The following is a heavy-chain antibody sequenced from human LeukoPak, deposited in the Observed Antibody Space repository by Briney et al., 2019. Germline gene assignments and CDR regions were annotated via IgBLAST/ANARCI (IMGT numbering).Heavy chain of an antibody. CDR1: GFTFSIFG. J-gene: IGHJ4*02. Sequence: AGGSLRLSCAASGFTFSIFGMSWIRKAPGKGLERVSGITNGGEDTYYADSVKGRFTISRDNSKNTLFLQMNSLRAEDTAIYYCAKGTKGFDYWGQGTLVTVSS. V-gene: IGHV3-23*01. CDR2: ITNGGEDT. CDR3: AKGTKGFDY.